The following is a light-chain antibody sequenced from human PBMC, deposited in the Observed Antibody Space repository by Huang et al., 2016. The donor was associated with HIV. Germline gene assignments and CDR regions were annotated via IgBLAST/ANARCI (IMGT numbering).Light chain of an antibody. CDR3: QQYNNWPGT. Sequence: EVVMTHSPATLSVSPGDRATLPCRASQSLGSNLAWYQQKPGQAPRLLIYGASTRATGIPARFSGSGSGTEFTLTISSLQSEDFAVYYCQQYNNWPGTFGPGTKVDIK. J-gene: IGKJ3*01. V-gene: IGKV3-15*01. CDR2: GAS. CDR1: QSLGSN.